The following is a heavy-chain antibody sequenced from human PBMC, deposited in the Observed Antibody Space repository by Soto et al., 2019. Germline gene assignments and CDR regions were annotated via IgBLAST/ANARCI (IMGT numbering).Heavy chain of an antibody. CDR1: GFTFGNYA. CDR3: ARAWRADV. V-gene: IGHV3-64*01. Sequence: EVQLVESGGGLVQPGGSLRLSCAASGFTFGNYAMHWVRQAPGKGLECVSVISANGDTTYYANSVKDRFTISRDDSKNTQYLKMRSLRADDMAVYYCARAWRADVWGQGTTVAVSS. CDR2: ISANGDTT. J-gene: IGHJ6*02.